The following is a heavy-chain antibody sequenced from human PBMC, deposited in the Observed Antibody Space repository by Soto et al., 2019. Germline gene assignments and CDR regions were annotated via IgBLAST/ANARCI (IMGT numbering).Heavy chain of an antibody. Sequence: PSETLSLTCTVSGGSISSSSYYWGWIRQPPGKGLEWIGSIYYSGSTYYNPSLKSRVTISVDTSKNQFSLKLSSVTAADTAVYYCARHVASSDYDFWSGPAHYYYYYMDVWGKGTTVTVSS. V-gene: IGHV4-39*01. CDR3: ARHVASSDYDFWSGPAHYYYYYMDV. J-gene: IGHJ6*03. CDR2: IYYSGST. CDR1: GGSISSSSYY. D-gene: IGHD3-3*01.